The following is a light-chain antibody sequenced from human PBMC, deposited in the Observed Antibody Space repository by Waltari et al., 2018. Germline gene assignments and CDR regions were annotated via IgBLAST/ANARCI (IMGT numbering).Light chain of an antibody. CDR3: SSYTTSTWV. CDR1: RSDVGGYNY. CDR2: DVT. Sequence: QSALTQPASVSGSPGQSITISCTGTRSDVGGYNYVSWYQQHPGKAPKLMIYDVTKRPSGVSNRFSGSKSANTASLTISGLQAEDEADYYCSSYTTSTWVFGGGTKLTVL. J-gene: IGLJ3*02. V-gene: IGLV2-14*01.